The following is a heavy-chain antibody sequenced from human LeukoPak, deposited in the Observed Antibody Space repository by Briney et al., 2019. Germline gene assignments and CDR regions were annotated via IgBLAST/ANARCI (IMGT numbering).Heavy chain of an antibody. J-gene: IGHJ4*02. CDR1: GFTFSSYA. Sequence: GGSLRLSCAASGFTFSSYAMSWVRQAPGKGLEWVSAISGSGGSTYYADSVKGRFTISRDNSKTTLYLQMNSLRAEDTAVYYCASWTMIVVVIPYWGQGTLVTVSS. D-gene: IGHD3-22*01. CDR3: ASWTMIVVVIPY. V-gene: IGHV3-23*01. CDR2: ISGSGGST.